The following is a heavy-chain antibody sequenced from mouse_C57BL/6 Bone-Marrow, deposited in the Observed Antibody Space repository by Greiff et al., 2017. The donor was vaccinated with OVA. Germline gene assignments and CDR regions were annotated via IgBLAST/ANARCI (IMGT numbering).Heavy chain of an antibody. D-gene: IGHD1-1*01. CDR1: GYTFTSYW. CDR3: ARENYYGSSYVGAY. J-gene: IGHJ3*01. V-gene: IGHV1-69*01. CDR2: IDPSDSNT. Sequence: QVQLQQPGAELVMPGASVKLSCKASGYTFTSYWMHWVKQRPGQGLEWIGEIDPSDSNTNYNQKFKGKSTLTVDKSSSTAYMQLSSLTSEDSAVYYCARENYYGSSYVGAYWGQGTLVTVSA.